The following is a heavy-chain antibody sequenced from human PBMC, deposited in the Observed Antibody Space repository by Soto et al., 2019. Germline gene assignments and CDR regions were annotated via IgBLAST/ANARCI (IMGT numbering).Heavy chain of an antibody. CDR2: ITPIFGTA. J-gene: IGHJ5*02. D-gene: IGHD3-22*01. CDR1: GGTFSSYA. CDR3: ARAYYDSSGYPTNWFDP. V-gene: IGHV1-69*13. Sequence: SVKVSCKASGGTFSSYAISWVRQAPGQGLEWMGGITPIFGTANYAQKFQGRVTITADESTSTAYMELSSLRSEDTAVYYCARAYYDSSGYPTNWFDPWGQGTLVTVSS.